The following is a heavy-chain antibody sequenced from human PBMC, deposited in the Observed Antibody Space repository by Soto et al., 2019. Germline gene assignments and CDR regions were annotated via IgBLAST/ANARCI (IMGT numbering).Heavy chain of an antibody. Sequence: ASVKVSCKTSGYTFTDYYIHWVRQAPGQGLEWMGWVNIYSGGTNQAPKLRGRITMTRVTSITTAYMELRGLTFDDTAVYFCARRGPKQTWFDPWGQGTLVTVSS. J-gene: IGHJ5*02. CDR1: GYTFTDYY. CDR2: VNIYSGGT. V-gene: IGHV1-2*02. D-gene: IGHD6-13*01. CDR3: ARRGPKQTWFDP.